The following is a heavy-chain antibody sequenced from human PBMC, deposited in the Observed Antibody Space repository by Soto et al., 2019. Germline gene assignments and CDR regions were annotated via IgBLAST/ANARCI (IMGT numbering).Heavy chain of an antibody. Sequence: LILSCPGSGVSFGENFMIWALQAPGNGLEWVGFIRSKTYGGTTEYAASVKGRFTISRDDSKSIAYLQMKSLKTDDTAVYYCTRDGDYHVSGTHGYFDFWGQGTLVTVSS. D-gene: IGHD3-10*01. J-gene: IGHJ4*02. CDR3: TRDGDYHVSGTHGYFDF. CDR1: GVSFGENF. V-gene: IGHV3-49*04. CDR2: IRSKTYGGTT.